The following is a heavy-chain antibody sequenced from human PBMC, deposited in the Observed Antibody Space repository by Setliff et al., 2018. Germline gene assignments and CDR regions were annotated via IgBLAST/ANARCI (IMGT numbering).Heavy chain of an antibody. CDR2: IITNTGKT. J-gene: IGHJ3*01. V-gene: IGHV1-18*01. Sequence: ASVKVSCKASGYTFTNYGFTWVRQAPGQGLEWMGMIITNTGKTSYPKKFQGRVTMTTDTYTGTGYMELRSLTSDDTVVYFWARFGGSCSSSSCYASDLWGQGTMVTVSS. D-gene: IGHD2-2*01. CDR1: GYTFTNYG. CDR3: ARFGGSCSSSSCYASDL.